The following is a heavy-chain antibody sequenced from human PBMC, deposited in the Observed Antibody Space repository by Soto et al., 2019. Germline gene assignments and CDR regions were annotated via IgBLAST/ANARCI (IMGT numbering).Heavy chain of an antibody. V-gene: IGHV3-23*01. CDR2: ISANGGST. CDR3: AKANRYCSGGTCFVFDY. J-gene: IGHJ4*02. D-gene: IGHD2-15*01. CDR1: GFTFSDYT. Sequence: EVQVLESGGGLVQPGGSLRLSCAASGFTFSDYTMNWVRQAPGKGLEWVSSISANGGSTYYADSVKGRFTISRDNSQSTLSLQMNSLRAEDTAIYYCAKANRYCSGGTCFVFDYWGQGALVTVSS.